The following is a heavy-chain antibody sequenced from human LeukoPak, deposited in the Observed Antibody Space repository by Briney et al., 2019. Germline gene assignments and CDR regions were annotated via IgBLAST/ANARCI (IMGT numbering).Heavy chain of an antibody. D-gene: IGHD3-16*01. V-gene: IGHV4-59*01. CDR2: IYYSGST. Sequence: SETLSLTCTVSGGSISSYYWSWIRQPPGKGLEGIGNIYYSGSTNYNPSLKSRVTISVDTSKNQFSLKLNSVTAADTAVYYCARWIGGYYFDYWGQGTLVTVSS. CDR3: ARWIGGYYFDY. CDR1: GGSISSYY. J-gene: IGHJ4*02.